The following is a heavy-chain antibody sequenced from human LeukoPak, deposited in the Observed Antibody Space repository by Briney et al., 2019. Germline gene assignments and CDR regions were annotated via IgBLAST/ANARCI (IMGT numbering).Heavy chain of an antibody. Sequence: GGSLRLSCAASGFTFSSYGMHWVRQAPGKGGEWVAFIWDEGSNKKYADSVKGRFTISRDNSKNTLYVKINSLRADDTAVYYCAKGYSGYDSNIDFDCWGQGTLVTVSS. V-gene: IGHV3-30*02. CDR3: AKGYSGYDSNIDFDC. J-gene: IGHJ4*02. D-gene: IGHD5-12*01. CDR1: GFTFSSYG. CDR2: IWDEGSNK.